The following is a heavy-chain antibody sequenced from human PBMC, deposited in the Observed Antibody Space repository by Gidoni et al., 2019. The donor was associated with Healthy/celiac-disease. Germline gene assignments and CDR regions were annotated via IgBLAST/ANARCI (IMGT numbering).Heavy chain of an antibody. CDR2: IIPILGIA. Sequence: QVQLVQSGAEVKKPGSSVQVSCKASGGTFSSYAISWVRQAPGQGLEWMGRIIPILGIANYAQKFQGRVTITADKSTSTAYMELSSLRSEDTAVYYCARDGGAEDFDYWGQGTLVTVSS. CDR3: ARDGGAEDFDY. V-gene: IGHV1-69*04. J-gene: IGHJ4*02. D-gene: IGHD3-16*01. CDR1: GGTFSSYA.